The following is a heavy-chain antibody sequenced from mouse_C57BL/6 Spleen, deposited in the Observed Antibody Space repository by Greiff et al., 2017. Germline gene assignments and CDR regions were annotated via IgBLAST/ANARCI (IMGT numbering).Heavy chain of an antibody. CDR2: FHPYNDDT. V-gene: IGHV1-47*01. CDR3: ARRGWNYFDY. CDR1: GYTFTTYP. D-gene: IGHD2-3*01. Sequence: QVQLQPSGAELVKPGASLKMSCTASGYTFTTYPIEWMKQNHGKSLEWIGNFHPYNDDTKYNEKFKGKATLTVEKSSSTVYSELSQLTSDDSAVYYCARRGWNYFDYWGQGTTLTVSS. J-gene: IGHJ2*01.